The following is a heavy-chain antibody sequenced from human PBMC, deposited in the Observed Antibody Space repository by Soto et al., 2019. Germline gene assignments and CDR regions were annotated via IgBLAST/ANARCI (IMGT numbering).Heavy chain of an antibody. CDR1: GYTFIDYY. CDR3: AKSRSRWAASLRS. V-gene: IGHV1-2*02. Sequence: QEELVQSGAEVKRPGASVKVSCKASGYTFIDYYLFWVRQAPGQGLGRLAWINPNSGGTTYSQKFEGRVTMTRDTSIDTVYLELTGLQSGDTAVYFCAKSRSRWAASLRSWGQGTLVTVSS. CDR2: INPNSGGT. J-gene: IGHJ5*02. D-gene: IGHD3-3*01.